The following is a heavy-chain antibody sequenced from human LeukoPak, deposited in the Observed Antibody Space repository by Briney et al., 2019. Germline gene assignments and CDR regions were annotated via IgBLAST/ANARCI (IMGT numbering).Heavy chain of an antibody. CDR3: ARLDSGDYFLDY. Sequence: SETLSLTCTVSGGSISSYYWGWIRQPPGKGLEWLGTVFYGGTPYYNPSLKSRVTISVDTSKNHFSLGLSSVTAADTAVYYCARLDSGDYFLDYWGQGSLVTVSS. J-gene: IGHJ4*02. D-gene: IGHD4-17*01. V-gene: IGHV4-39*02. CDR1: GGSISSYY. CDR2: VFYGGTP.